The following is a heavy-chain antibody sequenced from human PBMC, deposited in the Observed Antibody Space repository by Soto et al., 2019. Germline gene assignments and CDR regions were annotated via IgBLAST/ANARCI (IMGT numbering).Heavy chain of an antibody. CDR1: GFTFSTYT. Sequence: GGSLRLSCVASGFTFSTYTMSWVRQAPGKGLEWVSVISGSAGSSGPSYADSVQGRFSISRDNARNTLYLQMNSLRGEDTAMYYFAKARCSTANCYVPEYWGQGTRVTVSS. J-gene: IGHJ4*02. CDR2: ISGSAGSSGP. D-gene: IGHD2-2*01. V-gene: IGHV3-23*01. CDR3: AKARCSTANCYVPEY.